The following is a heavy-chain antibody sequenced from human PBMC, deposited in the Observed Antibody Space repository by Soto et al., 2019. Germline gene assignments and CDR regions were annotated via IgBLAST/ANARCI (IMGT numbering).Heavy chain of an antibody. Sequence: EVQLVESGGGLVQPGGSLRLSCAASGFTSNSYSMNWVRQAPGKGLEWISYISSSSSTIYYADSVKGRFTISRDNAKNSLYLQMNSPRAEDTAVYYCAREWDGDGYNSGWFDPWGQGTLVTVSS. D-gene: IGHD5-12*01. V-gene: IGHV3-48*01. CDR1: GFTSNSYS. J-gene: IGHJ5*02. CDR2: ISSSSSTI. CDR3: AREWDGDGYNSGWFDP.